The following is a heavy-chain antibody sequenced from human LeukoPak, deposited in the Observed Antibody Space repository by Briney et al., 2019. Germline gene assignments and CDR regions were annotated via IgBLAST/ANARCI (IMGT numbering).Heavy chain of an antibody. Sequence: SLKVSCKASGFTFTSSAMQWVRQARGQRLEWIGWIVVGSGNTNYAQKFQERVTITRDMSTSTAYMELSSLRSEDTAVYYCAAVFYDSSGYYRDYWGQGTLVTVSS. D-gene: IGHD3-22*01. CDR3: AAVFYDSSGYYRDY. J-gene: IGHJ4*02. CDR1: GFTFTSSA. V-gene: IGHV1-58*02. CDR2: IVVGSGNT.